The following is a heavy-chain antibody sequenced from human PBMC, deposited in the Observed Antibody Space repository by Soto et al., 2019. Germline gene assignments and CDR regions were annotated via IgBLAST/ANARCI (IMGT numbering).Heavy chain of an antibody. CDR2: ISYDRSNK. Sequence: LRLSCAASGVTFSTYGMYWVRRAPGKGLECVAFISYDRSNKDYADSVRGRFTVSRDNSKNTLFLQMNSLRAEDTAVYYCAKRGYGYSYDYYTMGVWGQGTTVTVSS. J-gene: IGHJ6*02. CDR1: GVTFSTYG. CDR3: AKRGYGYSYDYYTMGV. D-gene: IGHD5-18*01. V-gene: IGHV3-30*18.